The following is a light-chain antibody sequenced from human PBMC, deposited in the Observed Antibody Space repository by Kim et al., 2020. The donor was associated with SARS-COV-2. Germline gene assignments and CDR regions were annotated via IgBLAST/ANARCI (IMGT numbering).Light chain of an antibody. Sequence: ARGKTARITCGGNNIGSKSVHWYQQKPGQAPVLVIYYDSDRPSGIPERFSGSNSGNTATLTISRVEAGDEADYYCQVWDSSSDHVVFGGGTQLTVL. J-gene: IGLJ2*01. CDR2: YDS. V-gene: IGLV3-21*04. CDR1: NIGSKS. CDR3: QVWDSSSDHVV.